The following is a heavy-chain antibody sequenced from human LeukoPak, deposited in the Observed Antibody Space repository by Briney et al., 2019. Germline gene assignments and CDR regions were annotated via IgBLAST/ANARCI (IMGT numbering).Heavy chain of an antibody. CDR3: AASIAARPALVYYYYYMDV. J-gene: IGHJ6*03. CDR1: GFTFDDYA. CDR2: ISWNSGSI. D-gene: IGHD6-6*01. V-gene: IGHV3-9*01. Sequence: GGSLRLSCAASGFTFDDYAMHWVRQAPGKGLEWVSGISWNSGSIGYADSVKGRFTISRDNAKNSLYLQMNSLRAEDTALYYCAASIAARPALVYYYYYMDVWGKGTTVTVSS.